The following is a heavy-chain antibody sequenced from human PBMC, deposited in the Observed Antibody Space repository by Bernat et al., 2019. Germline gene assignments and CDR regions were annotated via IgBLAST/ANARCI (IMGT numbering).Heavy chain of an antibody. Sequence: QVQLVQSGAEVKKPGASVKVSCKVSGYTLTELSMHWVRQAPGKGLEWMGGFDPEDGETIYAQKFECRVTMTEGTATDTAYMELSSLRAEGTAVYYCATGPMITMVRGAPGWYFDLWGRGTLVTVSS. CDR3: ATGPMITMVRGAPGWYFDL. CDR2: FDPEDGET. D-gene: IGHD3-10*01. J-gene: IGHJ2*01. V-gene: IGHV1-24*01. CDR1: GYTLTELS.